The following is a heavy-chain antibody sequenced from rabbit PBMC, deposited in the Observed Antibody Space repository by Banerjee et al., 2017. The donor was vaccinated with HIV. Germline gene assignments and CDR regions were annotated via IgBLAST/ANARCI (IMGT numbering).Heavy chain of an antibody. CDR2: IDVGSSGST. CDR3: ARDLAGVIGWNFNL. J-gene: IGHJ4*01. Sequence: QEQLEESGGDLVKPGASLTLTCKASGLDFSSSYWICWVRQAPGKGLEWIACIDVGSSGSTYYANWAKGPFTISKTSSTTVTLQMTSLTAADTATYFCARDLAGVIGWNFNLWGQGTLVTVS. V-gene: IGHV1S45*01. D-gene: IGHD4-1*01. CDR1: GLDFSSSYW.